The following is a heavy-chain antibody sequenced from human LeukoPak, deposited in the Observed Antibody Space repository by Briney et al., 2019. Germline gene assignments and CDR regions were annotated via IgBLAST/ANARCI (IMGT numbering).Heavy chain of an antibody. CDR1: GGSLSSYY. V-gene: IGHV4-4*07. CDR3: ASALSEVNYYYYYGMDV. Sequence: SETLSLTCTVSGGSLSSYYWSWIRQPAGKGLEWIGRIYTSGSTNYNPSLKSRVTMSVDTSKNQFSLKLSSVTAADTAVYYCASALSEVNYYYYYGMDVWGQGTTVTVSS. J-gene: IGHJ6*02. CDR2: IYTSGST.